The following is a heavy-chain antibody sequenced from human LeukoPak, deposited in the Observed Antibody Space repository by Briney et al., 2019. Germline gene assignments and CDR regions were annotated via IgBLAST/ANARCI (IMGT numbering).Heavy chain of an antibody. CDR3: AHRSRSSSWYNSVLDY. Sequence: SGPTLVKPTQTLTLTCTFSGFSLSTSGVGVGWTRQPPGKALEWLALIYWDDDKRYSPYQKSRLTITKDTSKNQVVLTMTNMDPVDTATYYCAHRSRSSSWYNSVLDYWGQGTLVTVSS. CDR2: IYWDDDK. D-gene: IGHD6-13*01. J-gene: IGHJ4*02. CDR1: GFSLSTSGVG. V-gene: IGHV2-5*02.